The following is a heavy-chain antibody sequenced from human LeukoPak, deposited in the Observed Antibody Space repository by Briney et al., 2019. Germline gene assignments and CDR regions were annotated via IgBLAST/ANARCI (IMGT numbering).Heavy chain of an antibody. V-gene: IGHV3-23*01. CDR2: IGGGGDST. Sequence: PGGSLRLSCAASGFTFSSYAISWDRQAPGKGLEWVSAIGGGGDSTYYADSVKGRFTISRDNSKNTLSLQMNSLRAEDTAVYYCAKDRARGGATDFDYWGQGTLVTVSS. CDR1: GFTFSSYA. CDR3: AKDRARGGATDFDY. J-gene: IGHJ4*02. D-gene: IGHD1-26*01.